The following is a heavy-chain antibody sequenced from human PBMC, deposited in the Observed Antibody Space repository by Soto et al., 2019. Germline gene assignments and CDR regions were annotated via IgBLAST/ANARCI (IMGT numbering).Heavy chain of an antibody. J-gene: IGHJ4*01. V-gene: IGHV3-23*01. CDR2: ISGNSGKT. Sequence: EVQLLESGGGLVQPGGSLRLSCTASGFTFSRYAMSWVRQAPGKELEWVSTISGNSGKTNYAESVKGRFSISRDNSKNTVHLQLDSLRAEDTAVYFRAKLGFVLMELYYFHQWGHGTLVTVSS. CDR1: GFTFSRYA. CDR3: AKLGFVLMELYYFHQ. D-gene: IGHD2-8*01.